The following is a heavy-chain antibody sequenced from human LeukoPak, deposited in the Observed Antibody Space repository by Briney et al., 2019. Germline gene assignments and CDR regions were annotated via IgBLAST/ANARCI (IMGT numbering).Heavy chain of an antibody. CDR3: ARGRGYDYVWGSYRLSPLDY. D-gene: IGHD3-16*02. Sequence: SETLSLTCAVYGGSFSGYYWSWIRQPPGKGLEWIGEINHSGSTNYNPSLKSRVTISVATSKNQFSLKLSSVTAADTAVYYCARGRGYDYVWGSYRLSPLDYWGQGTLVTVSS. CDR1: GGSFSGYY. V-gene: IGHV4-34*01. CDR2: INHSGST. J-gene: IGHJ4*02.